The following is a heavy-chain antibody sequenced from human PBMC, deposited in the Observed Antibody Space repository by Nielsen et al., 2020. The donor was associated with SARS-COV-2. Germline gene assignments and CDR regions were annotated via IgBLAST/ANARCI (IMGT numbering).Heavy chain of an antibody. CDR2: INHSGST. D-gene: IGHD2-15*01. CDR1: GGSFSGYY. Sequence: SQTLSRTCAVYGGSFSGYYWSWIRQPPGKGLEWIGEINHSGSTNYNPSLKSRVTISVDTSKNQFSLKLSSVTAADTAVYYCARGYCSGGSCYSGFFDYWGQGTLVTVSS. J-gene: IGHJ4*02. CDR3: ARGYCSGGSCYSGFFDY. V-gene: IGHV4-34*01.